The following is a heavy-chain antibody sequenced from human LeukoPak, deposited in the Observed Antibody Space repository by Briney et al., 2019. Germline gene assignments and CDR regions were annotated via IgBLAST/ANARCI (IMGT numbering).Heavy chain of an antibody. CDR1: GFTFSSYA. D-gene: IGHD1-14*01. CDR3: AGTGL. V-gene: IGHV3-48*04. CDR2: ISTSGSPI. Sequence: GGSLRLSCAASGFTFSSYAMNWVRQAPGKGLEWVSYISTSGSPIYYADSVKGRFTTSRDNAKNSLYLQMNSLRVDDTAAYFCAGTGLWGQGTLVTVSS. J-gene: IGHJ4*02.